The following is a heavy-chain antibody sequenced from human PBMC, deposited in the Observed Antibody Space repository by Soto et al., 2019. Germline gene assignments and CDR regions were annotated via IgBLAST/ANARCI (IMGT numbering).Heavy chain of an antibody. D-gene: IGHD1-7*01. CDR3: TRDRSGTMLF. CDR1: GFTFSNYW. J-gene: IGHJ4*02. Sequence: EVQLVESGGGLVQPGGSLRLSCAASGFTFSNYWMSWVGQAPGEGLEWVANMNQDGSERYYVDSVKGRFTISRDNAKNSLFLQMDSLRAEDTAIYYCTRDRSGTMLFWGQGTLVTVSS. V-gene: IGHV3-7*01. CDR2: MNQDGSER.